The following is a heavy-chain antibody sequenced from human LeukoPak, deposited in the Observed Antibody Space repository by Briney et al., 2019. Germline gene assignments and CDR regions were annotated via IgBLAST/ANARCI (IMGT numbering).Heavy chain of an antibody. CDR2: ISSSSSYI. J-gene: IGHJ4*02. D-gene: IGHD3-22*01. CDR3: ARDHDSSGYFTHDFAY. Sequence: GGSLRLSCAASGYTFSSYSMNWIRQAPGKGLEWVSSISSSSSYIYYADSEKGRFTISRDNAKNSLYLQMISLRAEDTAVYYCARDHDSSGYFTHDFAYWGQGTLVTVSS. CDR1: GYTFSSYS. V-gene: IGHV3-21*01.